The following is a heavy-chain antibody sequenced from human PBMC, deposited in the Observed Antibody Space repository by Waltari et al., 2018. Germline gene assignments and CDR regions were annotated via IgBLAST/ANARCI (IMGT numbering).Heavy chain of an antibody. Sequence: QVQLRESGPGLVKSSETLSLTCSVSGDSLGTNYCSWIRQSPGKGLEWIGYLQSSGSTDSNPSFRGRCTRSADASKNQFSLTLKSRTAADTATYFCARALWRVGTRGDFFDIWGRGTTVTVS. CDR1: GDSLGTNY. D-gene: IGHD1-7*01. CDR3: ARALWRVGTRGDFFDI. J-gene: IGHJ3*02. CDR2: LQSSGST. V-gene: IGHV4-59*01.